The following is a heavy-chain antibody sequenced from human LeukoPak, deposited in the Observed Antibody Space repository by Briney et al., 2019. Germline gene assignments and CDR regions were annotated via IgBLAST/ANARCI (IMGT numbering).Heavy chain of an antibody. CDR2: ISAYNGNT. CDR1: GYTFTSYG. Sequence: ASVKVSCKASGYTFTSYGISWVRQAPGQGLEWMGWISAYNGNTNYAQKLQGRATMTTDTSTSTAYMELRSLRSDDTAVYYCARESYILTGYYMADWFDPWGQGTLVTVSS. CDR3: ARESYILTGYYMADWFDP. V-gene: IGHV1-18*01. D-gene: IGHD3-9*01. J-gene: IGHJ5*02.